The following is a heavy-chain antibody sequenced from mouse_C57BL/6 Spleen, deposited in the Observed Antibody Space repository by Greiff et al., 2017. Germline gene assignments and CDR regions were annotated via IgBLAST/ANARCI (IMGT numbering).Heavy chain of an antibody. CDR3: ARSGYGAMDY. V-gene: IGHV1-54*01. D-gene: IGHD2-2*01. CDR2: LNPGSGGT. J-gene: IGHJ4*01. CDR1: GYAFTNYL. Sequence: QVQLKQSGAELVRPGTSVKVSCKASGYAFTNYLIEWVKQRPGQGLEWIGVLNPGSGGTNYNEKFKGKATLTADKSSSTAYMQLSILTSEDSAVYFCARSGYGAMDYWGQGTSVTVSS.